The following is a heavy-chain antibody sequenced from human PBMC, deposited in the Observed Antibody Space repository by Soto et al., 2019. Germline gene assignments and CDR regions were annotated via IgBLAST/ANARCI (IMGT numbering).Heavy chain of an antibody. Sequence: PGGSLRLSCAASGFTFSSYAMSWVRQAPGKGLEWVSAISGSGGSTYYADSVKGRFTISRDNSKNTLYLQMNSLRAEDTAVYYCARMSSGVVVVPAAGNWFDPWGQGTLVTVSS. J-gene: IGHJ5*02. D-gene: IGHD2-2*01. V-gene: IGHV3-23*01. CDR1: GFTFSSYA. CDR2: ISGSGGST. CDR3: ARMSSGVVVVPAAGNWFDP.